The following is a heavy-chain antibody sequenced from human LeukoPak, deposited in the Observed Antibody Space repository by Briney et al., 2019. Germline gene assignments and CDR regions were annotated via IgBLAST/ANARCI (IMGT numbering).Heavy chain of an antibody. J-gene: IGHJ4*02. CDR2: ISYDGSNK. CDR1: GFTFSSYG. CDR3: ARELYDSSGYWFDY. D-gene: IGHD3-22*01. Sequence: GGSLRLSCAASGFTFSSYGMHWVRQAPGKGLEWVALISYDGSNKYYADSVKGRFTISRDNSKNSLYLQMNSLRAEDTAVYYCARELYDSSGYWFDYWGQGTLVTVSS. V-gene: IGHV3-30*03.